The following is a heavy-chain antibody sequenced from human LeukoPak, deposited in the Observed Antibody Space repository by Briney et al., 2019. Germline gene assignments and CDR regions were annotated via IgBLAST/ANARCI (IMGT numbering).Heavy chain of an antibody. V-gene: IGHV3-66*01. CDR1: GFTVSSNY. J-gene: IGHJ5*02. CDR2: IFSDGST. D-gene: IGHD2-21*02. Sequence: GASLRLSCAASGFTVSSNYVSWVRQAPGMGLEWVSVIFSDGSTYYADSVKGRFTISRDNSKNTLYLQMNNLRAEDTAVYYCARVMTAITNWFDPWGQGTLVTVSS. CDR3: ARVMTAITNWFDP.